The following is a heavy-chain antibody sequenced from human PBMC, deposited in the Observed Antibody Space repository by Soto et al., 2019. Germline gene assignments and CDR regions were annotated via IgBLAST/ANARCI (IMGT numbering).Heavy chain of an antibody. CDR2: IYYWGTT. Sequence: SETLSLTCTVSGGSISSGSGGYHWSWIRQDTGEGLERIGNIYYWGTTFYNPSLKGRVIISVDTSKKQFPLRLSSVTAADTAVYYCAWNEYYYDSSGYHWDGMDVWGHGTTVTVSS. CDR1: GGSISSGSGGYH. D-gene: IGHD3-22*01. J-gene: IGHJ6*02. CDR3: AWNEYYYDSSGYHWDGMDV. V-gene: IGHV4-31*03.